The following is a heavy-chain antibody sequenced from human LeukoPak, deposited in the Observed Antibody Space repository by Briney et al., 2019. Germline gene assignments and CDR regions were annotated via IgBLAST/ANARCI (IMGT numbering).Heavy chain of an antibody. CDR2: INHRGST. J-gene: IGHJ5*02. CDR3: AKSLYGSGSYYNWFDP. D-gene: IGHD3-10*01. V-gene: IGHV4-34*01. CDR1: GGSFSGYH. Sequence: PSETLSLTCVVYGGSFSGYHWSWIRQPPGKGLEWIGEINHRGSTNYNPSLKSRVTMSLDTSKNQFSLKLSSVTAADTAVYYCAKSLYGSGSYYNWFDPWGQGPLVTVSS.